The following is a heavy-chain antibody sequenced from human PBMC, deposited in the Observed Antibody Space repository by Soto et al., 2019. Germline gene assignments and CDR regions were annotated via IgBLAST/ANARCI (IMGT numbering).Heavy chain of an antibody. J-gene: IGHJ4*02. Sequence: EVQLVESGGGLVQPGGSLRLSCAASGFTVSSNYMSWVRQAPGKGLEWVSVIYSGGSTYYADSVKGRFTISRDNSKNTLYLQMNSLRAEDTAVYYCAREVGVVVTATGLGYWGQGTLVTGSS. CDR3: AREVGVVVTATGLGY. CDR1: GFTVSSNY. D-gene: IGHD2-21*02. V-gene: IGHV3-66*01. CDR2: IYSGGST.